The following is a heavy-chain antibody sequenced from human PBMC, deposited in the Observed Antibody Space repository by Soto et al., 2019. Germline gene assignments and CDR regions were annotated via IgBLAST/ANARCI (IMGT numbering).Heavy chain of an antibody. J-gene: IGHJ4*01. Sequence: QVQLVQSGAEVKKPGSSVTVSCKASGGTFSSYTISWVRQAPGQGLEWMGRIIPILGIANYAQKSQGRVTITAYKSTRTAYMELSSLRSEDTAVYYCARDREQWLLRAWYFDYWGQGTLVTVSS. CDR1: GGTFSSYT. D-gene: IGHD6-19*01. CDR3: ARDREQWLLRAWYFDY. CDR2: IIPILGIA. V-gene: IGHV1-69*08.